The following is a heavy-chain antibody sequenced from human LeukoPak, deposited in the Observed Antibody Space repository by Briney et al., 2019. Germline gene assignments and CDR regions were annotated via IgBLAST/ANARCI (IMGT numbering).Heavy chain of an antibody. J-gene: IGHJ4*02. V-gene: IGHV4-34*01. CDR1: GGSSSGYY. CDR3: ARGWYRTWRPIDY. D-gene: IGHD6-13*01. Sequence: PSETLSLTCAVYGGSSSGYYWSWIRQPPGKGLEWIGEINHSGSTNYNPSLKSRVTISVDTSKSQFSLKLSSVTAADTAVYYCARGWYRTWRPIDYWGQGTLVTVSS. CDR2: INHSGST.